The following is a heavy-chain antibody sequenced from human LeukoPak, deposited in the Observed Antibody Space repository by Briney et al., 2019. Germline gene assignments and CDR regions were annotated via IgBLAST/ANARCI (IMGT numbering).Heavy chain of an antibody. CDR1: GYTFTGYY. CDR2: INPNSGGT. Sequence: ASVKVSCKASGYTFTGYYMHWVRQAPGQGLEWMGWINPNSGGTNYAQKFQGRATMTRDTSISTAYMELSRLRSDDTAVYYCARVRWYSRLFDYWGQGTLVTVSS. V-gene: IGHV1-2*02. D-gene: IGHD5-24*01. J-gene: IGHJ4*02. CDR3: ARVRWYSRLFDY.